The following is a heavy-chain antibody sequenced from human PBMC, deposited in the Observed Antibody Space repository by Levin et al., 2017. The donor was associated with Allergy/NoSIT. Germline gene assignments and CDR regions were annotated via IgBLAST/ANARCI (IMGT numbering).Heavy chain of an antibody. J-gene: IGHJ5*02. CDR1: GAPISNDYF. Sequence: SETLSLTCTVSGAPISNDYFWGWIRQTPGKGLEWIASSSFGGTTHYNPSLRSRVTMSVDTSKNQFSLKLSSVTAADTALYYCARDDKVGWIAFDPWGQGTLVTVSS. CDR3: ARDDKVGWIAFDP. D-gene: IGHD6-19*01. CDR2: SSFGGTT. V-gene: IGHV4-38-2*02.